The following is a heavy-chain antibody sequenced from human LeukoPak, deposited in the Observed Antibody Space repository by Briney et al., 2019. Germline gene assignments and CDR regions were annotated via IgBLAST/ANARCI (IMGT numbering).Heavy chain of an antibody. D-gene: IGHD3-22*01. CDR2: IYYSGST. V-gene: IGHV4-31*03. Sequence: PSETLSLTCTVSGGSISSGGYYWSWIRQHPGKGLEWIGYIYYSGSTYYNPSLKSRVTISVDTSKNQFSLKLSSVTAADTAVYYCARGTMTVGPHDYWGQGTLVTVSS. CDR1: GGSISSGGYY. CDR3: ARGTMTVGPHDY. J-gene: IGHJ4*02.